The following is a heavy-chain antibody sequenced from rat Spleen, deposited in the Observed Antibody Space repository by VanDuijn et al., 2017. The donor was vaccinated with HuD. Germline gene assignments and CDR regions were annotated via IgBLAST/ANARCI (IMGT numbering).Heavy chain of an antibody. CDR1: GLSFSNYD. J-gene: IGHJ1*01. Sequence: EVQLVESGGGLVQPGRSMKLSCAASGLSFSNYDMAWVRQAPTKGLEWVASITNAAGKVYYPDSVKGRFTISRDTAQNILYLQMNSPRSEATATYYWVRQGYLRDWYFDFCGPGTMVTVSS. CDR3: VRQGYLRDWYFDF. V-gene: IGHV5-25*01. CDR2: ITNAAGKV. D-gene: IGHD2-7*01.